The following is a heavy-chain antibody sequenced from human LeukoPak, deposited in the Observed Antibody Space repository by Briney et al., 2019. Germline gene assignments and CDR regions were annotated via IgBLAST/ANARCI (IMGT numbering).Heavy chain of an antibody. V-gene: IGHV1-2*02. D-gene: IGHD2/OR15-2a*01. CDR2: INPGSGGT. CDR1: GYTFTGYY. J-gene: IGHJ3*01. Sequence: ASVKVSCKASGYTFTGYYMHWVRQAPGQGLEWMGWINPGSGGTNNAQKFQGRVTMTRDTSISTAYMELSRLRSDDTAVYYCAGTFYDTLDSDAFDFWGQGTMVIVSS. CDR3: AGTFYDTLDSDAFDF.